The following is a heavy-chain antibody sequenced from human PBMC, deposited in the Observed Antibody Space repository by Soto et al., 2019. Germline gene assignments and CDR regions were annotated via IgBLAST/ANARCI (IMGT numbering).Heavy chain of an antibody. CDR2: ISYSGGTT. CDR3: AEDRGGEFTSSRYFDH. J-gene: IGHJ4*01. D-gene: IGHD3-16*01. V-gene: IGHV3-23*01. Sequence: GGSLRLSCAASGFTLSSHAMTWVRQAPGKGLEWVSVISYSGGTTFYADSVRGRFTIFXXXSXXTXXLXXNXXRAEDTAVYYCAEDRGGEFTSSRYFDHWGQGT. CDR1: GFTLSSHA.